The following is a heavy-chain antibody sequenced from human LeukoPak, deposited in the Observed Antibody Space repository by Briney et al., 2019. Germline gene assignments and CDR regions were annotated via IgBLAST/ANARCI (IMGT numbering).Heavy chain of an antibody. Sequence: GGSLRLSCAASGFTFSSYGMSWVRQAPGKGLEWVSAISGSGGSTYYADSVKGRFTISRDNSKNTLYLQMNSLRAEDTAVYYCAKDPMRDSGTDAFDIWGQGTMVTVSS. CDR2: ISGSGGST. J-gene: IGHJ3*02. V-gene: IGHV3-23*01. CDR1: GFTFSSYG. CDR3: AKDPMRDSGTDAFDI. D-gene: IGHD3-10*01.